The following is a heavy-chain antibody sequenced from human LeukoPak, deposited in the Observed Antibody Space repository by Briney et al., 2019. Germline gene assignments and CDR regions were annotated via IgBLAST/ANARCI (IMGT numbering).Heavy chain of an antibody. J-gene: IGHJ3*02. CDR3: ARDFVGPTYYYGSGKHDAFDI. V-gene: IGHV3-53*05. Sequence: PGGSLRLSCAASGFTVSSNYMSWVRQAPGKGLEWVSVIYSGGSTYYADSVKGRFTISRDNSKNMLYLQMNSLRAEDTAVYYCARDFVGPTYYYGSGKHDAFDIWGQGTMVTVSS. CDR2: IYSGGST. D-gene: IGHD3-10*01. CDR1: GFTVSSNY.